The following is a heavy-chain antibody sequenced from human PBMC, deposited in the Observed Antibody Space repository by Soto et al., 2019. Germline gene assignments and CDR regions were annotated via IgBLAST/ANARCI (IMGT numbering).Heavy chain of an antibody. V-gene: IGHV4-39*01. CDR2: IYYSGST. J-gene: IGHJ3*02. CDR1: GGSIGSSSYY. D-gene: IGHD1-1*01. Sequence: PSETLSLTCTVSGGSIGSSSYYWGWILHPPGKGLEWIGSIYYSGSTYYNPSLKSRVTISVDTSKNQFSLKLSSVTAADTAVYYCARVERGTATTVVDAFDIWGPGTMVTVSS. CDR3: ARVERGTATTVVDAFDI.